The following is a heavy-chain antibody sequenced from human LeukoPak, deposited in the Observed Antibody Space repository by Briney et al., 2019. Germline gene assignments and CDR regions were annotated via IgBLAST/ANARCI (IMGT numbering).Heavy chain of an antibody. Sequence: SETLSLTCTVSGGSISSHYWSWIRQPPGKGLEWIGYIYYSGSINYNPSLKSRVTISVDTSKNQFSLKLSSVTAADTAVYYCAREVWSAFDIWGQGTMVTVSS. CDR1: GGSISSHY. J-gene: IGHJ3*02. D-gene: IGHD2-21*01. CDR3: AREVWSAFDI. CDR2: IYYSGSI. V-gene: IGHV4-59*11.